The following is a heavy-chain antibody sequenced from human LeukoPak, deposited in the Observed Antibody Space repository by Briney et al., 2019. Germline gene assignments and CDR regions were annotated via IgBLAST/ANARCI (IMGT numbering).Heavy chain of an antibody. J-gene: IGHJ4*02. CDR3: ARVLNRRGSYAPKD. CDR2: ISAYNGNT. D-gene: IGHD2-15*01. CDR1: GYTFTSYG. V-gene: IGHV1-18*01. Sequence: ASVKVSCKASGYTFTSYGISWVRQAPGQGLEWMGWISAYNGNTNYAQKLQGRVTMTTDTSTSTAYMELRSLRSDDTAVYYCARVLNRRGSYAPKDWGQGTLVTVSS.